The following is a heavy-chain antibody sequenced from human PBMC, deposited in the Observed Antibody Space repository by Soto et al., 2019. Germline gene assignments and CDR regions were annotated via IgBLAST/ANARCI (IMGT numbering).Heavy chain of an antibody. V-gene: IGHV3-23*01. J-gene: IGHJ4*02. Sequence: EVQLLDSGGGLVQPGGSVRLSCAASGFTFSSYAMNWVRQAPGKGLEWVSGISGSGDSTYYADSVKGRFTISRDNSKNTLYLQMNSLRTEDTAVYYCARRGPGTYFDYWGQGTLVTVSS. CDR1: GFTFSSYA. D-gene: IGHD6-13*01. CDR2: ISGSGDST. CDR3: ARRGPGTYFDY.